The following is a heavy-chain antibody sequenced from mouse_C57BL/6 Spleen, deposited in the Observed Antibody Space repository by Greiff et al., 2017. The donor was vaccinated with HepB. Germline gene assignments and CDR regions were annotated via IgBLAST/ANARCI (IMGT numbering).Heavy chain of an antibody. V-gene: IGHV1-53*01. Sequence: VQLQQPGTELVKPGASVKLSCKASGYTFTSYWMHWVKQRPGQGLEWIGNINPSNGGTNYNEKFKGKATLTVDKSSSPAYMQLSSLTSEDSAVYDCASGVYERSMDDWGQGTSVTVSS. CDR2: INPSNGGT. D-gene: IGHD1-1*01. J-gene: IGHJ4*01. CDR3: ASGVYERSMDD. CDR1: GYTFTSYW.